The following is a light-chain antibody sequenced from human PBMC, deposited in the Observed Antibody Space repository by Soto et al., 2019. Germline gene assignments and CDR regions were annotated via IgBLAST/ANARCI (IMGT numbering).Light chain of an antibody. CDR2: DNN. Sequence: QSVLTQPPSVSGAPGQRVTISCTGSSSNIGAGYDVHWYQQLPGTAPKLLIYDNNNRPSGVPDRFSGSKSGTSASLAITGLEGEDEADYSCQSYDSSLSSWVFGGGTKLTVL. J-gene: IGLJ3*02. CDR1: SSNIGAGYD. V-gene: IGLV1-40*01. CDR3: QSYDSSLSSWV.